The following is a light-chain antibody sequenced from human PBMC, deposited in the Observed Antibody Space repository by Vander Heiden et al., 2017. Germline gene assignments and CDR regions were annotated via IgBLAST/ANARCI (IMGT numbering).Light chain of an antibody. J-gene: IGLJ3*02. CDR2: KDS. CDR1: ALPKQY. CDR3: QSADSSGTSWV. Sequence: SYELTPPPSVSVSPGQTARITCSGDALPKQYAYWYQQKPGQAPVLVIYKDSERPSGIPERFSGSSSGTTVTLTISGVQAEDEADYYCQSADSSGTSWVFGGGTKLTVL. V-gene: IGLV3-25*03.